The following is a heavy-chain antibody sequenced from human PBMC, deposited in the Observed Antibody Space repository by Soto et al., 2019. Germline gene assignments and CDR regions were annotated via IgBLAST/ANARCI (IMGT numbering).Heavy chain of an antibody. V-gene: IGHV4-38-2*01. D-gene: IGHD3-22*01. CDR1: GYSISSGYY. CDR3: ARVGPWVPYYYDSSPYTFENWFDP. J-gene: IGHJ5*02. Sequence: SETLSLTCAVSGYSISSGYYWGWLRQPPGKGLEWIGSIYNGGSTYYNPSLNSRVTLSIDMTNNHVSLILNSVTAADTAVYYCARVGPWVPYYYDSSPYTFENWFDPWGQGTLVTVSS. CDR2: IYNGGST.